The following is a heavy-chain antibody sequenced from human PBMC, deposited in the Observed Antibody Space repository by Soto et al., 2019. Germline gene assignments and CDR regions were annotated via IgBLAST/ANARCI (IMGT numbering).Heavy chain of an antibody. CDR2: ISYDGTDK. J-gene: IGHJ5*02. D-gene: IGHD6-19*01. V-gene: IGHV3-30*18. CDR1: GFAFSTYG. Sequence: QVHLVEPGGGVVQPGRSLTISCVGSGFAFSTYGMHWVRQAPAKGLEWVALISYDGTDKYYADSVKGRFSISRDNSKQTLSLQMDSLRPEDTAVYYCAKDFGAWSDSWGQGTLVNVSS. CDR3: AKDFGAWSDS.